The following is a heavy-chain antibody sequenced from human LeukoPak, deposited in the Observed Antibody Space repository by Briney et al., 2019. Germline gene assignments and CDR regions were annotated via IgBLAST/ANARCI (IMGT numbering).Heavy chain of an antibody. CDR3: ARADYGDYGHWFDP. D-gene: IGHD4-17*01. Sequence: GASVKVSCKASGGTFSSYDINWVRQATGQGLEWMGWMNPNSGNTGYAQKFQGRVTMTRNTSISTAYMELSSLRSEDTAVYYCARADYGDYGHWFDPWGQGTLATVSS. V-gene: IGHV1-8*02. CDR1: GGTFSSYD. CDR2: MNPNSGNT. J-gene: IGHJ5*02.